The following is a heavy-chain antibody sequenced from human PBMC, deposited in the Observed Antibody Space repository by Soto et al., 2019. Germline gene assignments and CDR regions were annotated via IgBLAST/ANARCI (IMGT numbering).Heavy chain of an antibody. CDR2: VYSGGSA. CDR3: AASISIFGVVPF. J-gene: IGHJ4*02. CDR1: PGSIYDYY. V-gene: IGHV4-59*01. D-gene: IGHD3-3*01. Sequence: SETLSLSCNVFPGSIYDYYWSWIRQTPGMRLEWIGFVYSGGSAMYNPSFKSRVIISLETSKNQFSLTLTSLTAADTAVYYCAASISIFGVVPFWGQGTLVTVSS.